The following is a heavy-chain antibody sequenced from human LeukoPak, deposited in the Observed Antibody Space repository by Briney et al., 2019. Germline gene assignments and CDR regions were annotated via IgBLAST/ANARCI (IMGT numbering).Heavy chain of an antibody. V-gene: IGHV1-69*04. CDR3: ARVGRGSKRGYDFWSGYPNWFDP. CDR2: IIPIFGIA. Sequence: ASVKVSCKASGGTFSSYAISWVRQAPGQGLEWMGRIIPIFGIANYAQKFQGRVTITADKSTSTAYMELSSLRSEDTAVYYCARVGRGSKRGYDFWSGYPNWFDPRGQGTLVTVSS. CDR1: GGTFSSYA. J-gene: IGHJ5*02. D-gene: IGHD3-3*01.